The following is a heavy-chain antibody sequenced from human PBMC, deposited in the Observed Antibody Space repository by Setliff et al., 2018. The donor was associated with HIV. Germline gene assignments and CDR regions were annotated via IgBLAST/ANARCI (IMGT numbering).Heavy chain of an antibody. CDR3: ARGGGTSSPIDYHYYIDV. Sequence: SETLSLTCAVSGYSISDGYYWGWIRLPPGKGLEWIGNVYTRGNTYYNPSLKSRVTMSIDASKNRFSLKLSPVTAADTAVYYCARGGGTSSPIDYHYYIDVWGKGTTVTVSS. V-gene: IGHV4-38-2*01. CDR1: GYSISDGYY. D-gene: IGHD6-6*01. CDR2: VYTRGNT. J-gene: IGHJ6*03.